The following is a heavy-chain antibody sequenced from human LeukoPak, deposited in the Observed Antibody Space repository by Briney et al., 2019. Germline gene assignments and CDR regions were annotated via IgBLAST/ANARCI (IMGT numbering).Heavy chain of an antibody. J-gene: IGHJ5*02. CDR2: IYSGGST. D-gene: IGHD3-10*01. V-gene: IGHV3-66*01. CDR1: GFTFSSYA. Sequence: GGSLRLSCAASGFTFSSYAMSWVRQAPGKGLEWVSVIYSGGSTYYADSVKGRFTISRDNSKNTLYLQMNSLRAEDTAVYYCARDPYYYGSGMRPWGQGTLVTVSS. CDR3: ARDPYYYGSGMRP.